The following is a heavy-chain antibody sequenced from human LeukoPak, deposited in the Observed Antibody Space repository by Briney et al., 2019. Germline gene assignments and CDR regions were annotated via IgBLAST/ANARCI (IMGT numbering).Heavy chain of an antibody. D-gene: IGHD6-6*01. J-gene: IGHJ4*02. CDR2: IKQDGTEK. V-gene: IGHV3-7*04. CDR1: GFTFSSYW. CDR3: ARDVRPDY. Sequence: PGGSLRLSCAASGFTFSSYWMSWVRQAPGEGREWVANIKQDGTEKYYMDSVKGRFSISRHNAKNSLYLQMNALRAEDTGVYYCARDVRPDYWGQGTLVTVSS.